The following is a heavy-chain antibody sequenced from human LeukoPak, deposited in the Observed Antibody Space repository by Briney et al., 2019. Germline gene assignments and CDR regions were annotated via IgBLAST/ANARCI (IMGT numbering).Heavy chain of an antibody. CDR1: GFTFSSYW. D-gene: IGHD1-26*01. V-gene: IGHV3-7*03. CDR3: AREWRRLLRLHYFDY. CDR2: IKQDGSKK. Sequence: GGSLRLSCAASGFTFSSYWMTWVRQAPGKGLEWVANIKQDGSKKYYVDSVKGRFTISRDNAKNSLYLQMNSLRAEDTAVYYCAREWRRLLRLHYFDYWGQGTLVTVSS. J-gene: IGHJ4*02.